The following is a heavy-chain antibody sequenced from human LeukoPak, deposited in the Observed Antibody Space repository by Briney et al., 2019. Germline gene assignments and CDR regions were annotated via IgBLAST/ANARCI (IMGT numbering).Heavy chain of an antibody. CDR2: INTGNGNT. V-gene: IGHV1-3*04. Sequence: ASVKVSCKASGYTFTTYSMHWVRQAPGQGLEWMGWINTGNGNTKYSQNFQGRVTITRDTSASTAYIELSSLTSEDTAVYYCARDVGYGDPWGQGTLVTVSS. J-gene: IGHJ5*02. CDR1: GYTFTTYS. D-gene: IGHD4-17*01. CDR3: ARDVGYGDP.